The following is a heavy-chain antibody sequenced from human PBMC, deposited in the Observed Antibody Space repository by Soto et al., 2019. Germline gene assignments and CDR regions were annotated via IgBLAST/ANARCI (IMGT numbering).Heavy chain of an antibody. D-gene: IGHD1-1*01. CDR3: ARDRNAAGSDY. V-gene: IGHV3-11*01. J-gene: IGHJ4*02. CDR1: GFTFSDFY. CDR2: ISSGSTNI. Sequence: QVQLVESGGGLVKPGGSLRLSCAASGFTFSDFYMSWIRQAPGKGLEWISYISSGSTNIFYAYSVQGQFKVSRDNAKNSVYLQMESLSAEDTALYYCARDRNAAGSDYWGQGTLVTLSS.